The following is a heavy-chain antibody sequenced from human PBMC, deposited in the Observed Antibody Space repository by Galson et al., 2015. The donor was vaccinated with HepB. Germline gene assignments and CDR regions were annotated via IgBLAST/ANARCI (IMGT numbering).Heavy chain of an antibody. CDR1: GYTFTGYY. Sequence: SVKVSCKASGYTFTGYYMHWVRQAPGQGLEWMGWINPNSGGTNYAQKFQGWVTMTRDTSISTAYMELSRLRSDDTAVYYCARALQRGSGWYRAPVGYWGQGTLVTVSS. J-gene: IGHJ4*02. V-gene: IGHV1-2*04. CDR2: INPNSGGT. CDR3: ARALQRGSGWYRAPVGY. D-gene: IGHD6-19*01.